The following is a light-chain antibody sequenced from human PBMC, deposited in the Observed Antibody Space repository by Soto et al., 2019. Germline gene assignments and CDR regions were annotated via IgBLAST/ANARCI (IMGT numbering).Light chain of an antibody. Sequence: EIVMTQSPATLSVSPGERATLSCRASQSVNIHLAWYQQKPGQAPRLLIYGASTRATGIPAKFSGSGSGTEFTLTISSLQPEDFAVYYCQQYNKWPRTFGQGTKVDTK. CDR3: QQYNKWPRT. CDR2: GAS. CDR1: QSVNIH. J-gene: IGKJ1*01. V-gene: IGKV3D-15*01.